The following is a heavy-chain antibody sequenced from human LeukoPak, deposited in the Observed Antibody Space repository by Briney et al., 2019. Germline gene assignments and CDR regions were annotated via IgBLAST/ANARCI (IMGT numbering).Heavy chain of an antibody. CDR2: ITGSGDVT. CDR1: GFTFVHYA. Sequence: PGGSLRLSCAASGFTFVHYAMNWVRRAPGQGLEWVSWITGSGDVTYYADSVKGRFIISRDSSKNTVYLQMSSLRAEDTAVYYCARMITPGVTANWGQGILVTVSS. D-gene: IGHD3-16*01. V-gene: IGHV3-23*01. CDR3: ARMITPGVTAN. J-gene: IGHJ4*02.